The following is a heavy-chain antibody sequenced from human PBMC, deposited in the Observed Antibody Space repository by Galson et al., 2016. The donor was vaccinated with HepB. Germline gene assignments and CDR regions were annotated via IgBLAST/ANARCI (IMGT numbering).Heavy chain of an antibody. Sequence: SLRLSCAASGFTFSAIGIHWARRAPGKGLEYVSGISGNGGRTYYADSVKGKFTISRDNSQNTVYLQMSSLKVEDTAVYYCLTDRGYWGQGTLVTVSS. CDR2: ISGNGGRT. V-gene: IGHV3-64D*06. CDR1: GFTFSAIG. J-gene: IGHJ4*02. CDR3: LTDRGY.